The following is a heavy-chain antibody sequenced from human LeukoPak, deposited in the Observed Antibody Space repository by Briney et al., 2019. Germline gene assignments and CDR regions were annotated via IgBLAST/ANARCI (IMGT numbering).Heavy chain of an antibody. CDR3: ARDLSRFLEWLSGWFDP. V-gene: IGHV1-46*03. J-gene: IGHJ5*02. Sequence: ASVKVSCKASGYTFTSYYMHWVRQAPGQGLEWMGIINPSGGSTSYAQRFQGRVTMTRDTSTSTVYMELSSLRSEDTAVYYCARDLSRFLEWLSGWFDPWGQGTLVTVSS. CDR2: INPSGGST. CDR1: GYTFTSYY. D-gene: IGHD3-3*01.